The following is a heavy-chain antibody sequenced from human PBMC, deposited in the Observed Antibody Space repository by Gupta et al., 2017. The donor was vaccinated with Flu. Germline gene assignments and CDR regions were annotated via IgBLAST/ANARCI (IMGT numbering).Heavy chain of an antibody. CDR2: ININSGAT. J-gene: IGHJ4*02. CDR3: ARDKDWDLDY. Sequence: GYTFTSYYMDWVRQAPGQGPEWMGWININSGATNYAQKFQGRVTMTRDMSINTAHMELSTLRSDDTAVYYCARDKDWDLDYWGQGTLVTVS. CDR1: GYTFTSYY. V-gene: IGHV1-2*02. D-gene: IGHD3-9*01.